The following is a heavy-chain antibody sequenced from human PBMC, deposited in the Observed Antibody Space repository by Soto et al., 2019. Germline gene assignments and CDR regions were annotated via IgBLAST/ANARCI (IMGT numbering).Heavy chain of an antibody. CDR1: GFTFRSYW. CDR2: FNSDGSST. V-gene: IGHV3-74*01. CDR3: ARIHGPSGNYDLDY. Sequence: GGSLRLSCAASGFTFRSYWMQWVRQAPGKGLVWVSWFNSDGSSTSYADSVKGRFTISKDTSKNQVVLTMTNVDPVDTATYYCARIHGPSGNYDLDYWGQGTLVTVSS. J-gene: IGHJ4*02. D-gene: IGHD5-12*01.